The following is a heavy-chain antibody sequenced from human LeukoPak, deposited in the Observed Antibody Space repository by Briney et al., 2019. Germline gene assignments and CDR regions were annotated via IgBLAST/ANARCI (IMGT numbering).Heavy chain of an antibody. J-gene: IGHJ4*02. CDR1: GFTFSSYA. CDR2: ISGSGVST. Sequence: GGSLRLSCAASGFTFSSYAMSWVRQAPGQGLEWVSGISGSGVSTYYADSVKGRFTISRDNSKNKLYLQMNNLRAEDTAIYYCAKDQSGSYPEYYFDYWGQGTLVTVSS. D-gene: IGHD1-26*01. V-gene: IGHV3-23*01. CDR3: AKDQSGSYPEYYFDY.